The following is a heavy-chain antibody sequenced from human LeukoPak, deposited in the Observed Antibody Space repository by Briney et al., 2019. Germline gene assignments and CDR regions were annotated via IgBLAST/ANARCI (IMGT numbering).Heavy chain of an antibody. CDR3: ARFAQQLVSYFDY. Sequence: SETLSLTCTVSGGSISSGSYYWSWIRQPAGKGLEWIGRIYTSGSTYYNPSVKSRVTISVDTSKNQFSLKLSSVTAADTAVYYCARFAQQLVSYFDYWGQGTLVTVSS. CDR2: IYTSGST. V-gene: IGHV4-61*02. CDR1: GGSISSGSYY. D-gene: IGHD6-13*01. J-gene: IGHJ4*02.